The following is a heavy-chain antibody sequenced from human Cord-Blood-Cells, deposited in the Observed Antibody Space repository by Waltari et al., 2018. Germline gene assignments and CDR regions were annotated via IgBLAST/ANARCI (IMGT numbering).Heavy chain of an antibody. D-gene: IGHD6-19*01. V-gene: IGHV4-38-2*01. J-gene: IGHJ5*02. CDR2: IYNSGST. Sequence: QVQLQESGPGLVKPSETLSLTCAVSGYSISSGYYWGWIRQPPGKGLEWLGSIYNSGSTYYTPSLKSRVTISVDPSKNQFSLKLSSVTAADTAVYYCACGGGLGENNWFDPWGQGTLVTVSS. CDR3: ACGGGLGENNWFDP. CDR1: GYSISSGYY.